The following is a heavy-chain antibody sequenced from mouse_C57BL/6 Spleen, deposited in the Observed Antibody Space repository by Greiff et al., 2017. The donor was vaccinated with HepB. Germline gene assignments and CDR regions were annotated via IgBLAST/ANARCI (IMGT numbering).Heavy chain of an antibody. J-gene: IGHJ2*01. V-gene: IGHV1-82*01. D-gene: IGHD4-1*01. CDR3: ARSYLGVPDY. Sequence: VQLQQSGPELVKPGASVKISCKASGYAFSSSWMNWVKQRPGKGLEWIGRIYPGDGDTNYNGKFKGKATLTADKSSSTAYMQLSSLTSEDSAVYFCARSYLGVPDYWGQGTTLTVSS. CDR1: GYAFSSSW. CDR2: IYPGDGDT.